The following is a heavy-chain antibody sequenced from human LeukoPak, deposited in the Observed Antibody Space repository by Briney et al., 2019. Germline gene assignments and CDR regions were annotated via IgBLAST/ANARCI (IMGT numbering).Heavy chain of an antibody. CDR2: IIPILGIA. CDR3: ASRYCSSTSCYTLSAFDI. CDR1: GGTFSSYT. D-gene: IGHD2-2*02. Sequence: SVKVSCKASGGTFSSYTISWVRQAPGQGLEWMGRIIPILGIANYAQKFQGRVTITPDKSTSTAYMELSSLRSEDTAVYYCASRYCSSTSCYTLSAFDIWGQGTMVTVSS. V-gene: IGHV1-69*02. J-gene: IGHJ3*02.